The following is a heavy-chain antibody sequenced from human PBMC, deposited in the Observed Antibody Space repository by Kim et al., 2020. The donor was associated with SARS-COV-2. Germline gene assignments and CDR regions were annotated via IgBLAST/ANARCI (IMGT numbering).Heavy chain of an antibody. Sequence: SETLSLTCTVSGYSISSGYYWGWIRQPPGKGLEWIGSIYHSGSTYYNPSLKSRVTISVDTSKNQFSLKLSSVTAADTAVYYCARDSRSLWFGETEGMDVWGQGTPVTVFS. CDR2: IYHSGST. V-gene: IGHV4-38-2*02. D-gene: IGHD3-10*01. CDR3: ARDSRSLWFGETEGMDV. J-gene: IGHJ6*02. CDR1: GYSISSGYY.